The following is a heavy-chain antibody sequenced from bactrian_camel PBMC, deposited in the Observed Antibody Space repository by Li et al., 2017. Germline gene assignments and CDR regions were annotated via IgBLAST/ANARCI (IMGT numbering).Heavy chain of an antibody. CDR3: TSDLLGPKNY. Sequence: QVQLVESGGGLVQPGGSLRLSCVASGFTFSDTPMTWVRQGPGKGLEWISTIDTGGSTYYADSVRGRFTISKDVAKNTLYLQMNSLKPEDTGMYYCTSDLLGPKNYWGQGTQVTVS. V-gene: IGHV3S7*01. CDR1: GFTFSDTP. D-gene: IGHD3*01. CDR2: IDTGGST. J-gene: IGHJ4*01.